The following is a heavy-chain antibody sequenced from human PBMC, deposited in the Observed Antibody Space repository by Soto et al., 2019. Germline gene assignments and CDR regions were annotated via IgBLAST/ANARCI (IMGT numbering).Heavy chain of an antibody. D-gene: IGHD3-22*01. CDR3: AREGYSSGYYYYYGMXV. Sequence: SETLSLTCTVSGGCISSYYWSWIRQPPGKGLEWIGYIYYSGSTNYNPSLKSRVTISVDTSKNQFSLKLSSVIAADTAVYYCAREGYSSGYYYYYGMXVXGQGTTVT. J-gene: IGHJ6*02. CDR1: GGCISSYY. CDR2: IYYSGST. V-gene: IGHV4-59*01.